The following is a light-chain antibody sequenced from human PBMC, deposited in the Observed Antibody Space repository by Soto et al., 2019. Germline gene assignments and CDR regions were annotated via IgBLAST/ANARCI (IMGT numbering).Light chain of an antibody. Sequence: DIVMTQSPDSLAVSLVERSTINCKSSHIVLYSSNNKNYSAWYQQKPGQPPKLLIYWASTRESGVPDRFSGSGSGTDFTLTISSLQAEDVAVYYCQQYYSTLLTFGGGTKVDIK. J-gene: IGKJ4*01. V-gene: IGKV4-1*01. CDR1: HIVLYSSNNKNY. CDR3: QQYYSTLLT. CDR2: WAS.